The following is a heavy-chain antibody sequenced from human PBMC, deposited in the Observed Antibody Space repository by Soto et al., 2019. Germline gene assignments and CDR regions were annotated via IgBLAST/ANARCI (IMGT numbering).Heavy chain of an antibody. D-gene: IGHD6-13*01. CDR3: ARGGYIHRVYYYYYMDV. J-gene: IGHJ6*03. CDR1: DGFISSSNY. V-gene: IGHV4-4*02. CDR2: VYHNGDP. Sequence: SETLSLTCAVSDGFISSSNYWSWVRQPPGKGLEWIGQVYHNGDPSYNPSLRSRDTISIDKYKNQFSPKLSSVTAADTAVYYCARGGYIHRVYYYYYMDVWGKGTTVTVSS.